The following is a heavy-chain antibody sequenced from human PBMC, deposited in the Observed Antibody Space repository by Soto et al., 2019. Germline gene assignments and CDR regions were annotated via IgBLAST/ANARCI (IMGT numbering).Heavy chain of an antibody. Sequence: PGGSLRLSCAASGFTFSSYWMSWVHQAPGKGLEWVARINQDGSEKYYVDSVKGRFTISRDNAKNSLYLQMNSLRAEDTAVYYCARDYPGGSYYDYWGQGTLVTVS. D-gene: IGHD1-26*01. J-gene: IGHJ4*02. CDR2: INQDGSEK. CDR3: ARDYPGGSYYDY. CDR1: GFTFSSYW. V-gene: IGHV3-7*03.